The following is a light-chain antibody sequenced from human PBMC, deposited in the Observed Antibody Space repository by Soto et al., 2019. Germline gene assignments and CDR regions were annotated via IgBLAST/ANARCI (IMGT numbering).Light chain of an antibody. CDR2: VNT. CDR1: NSNIGAGYD. J-gene: IGLJ2*01. V-gene: IGLV1-40*01. CDR3: QSYDSSLSGVV. Sequence: QSVLTQPPSVSGAPGQRVTISCTGSNSNIGAGYDVHWYQQFPGTAPKLLIYVNTNRPSGVPDRFSGSKSGTSASLAITGLQAEDEADYYCQSYDSSLSGVVFGGGTKLTVL.